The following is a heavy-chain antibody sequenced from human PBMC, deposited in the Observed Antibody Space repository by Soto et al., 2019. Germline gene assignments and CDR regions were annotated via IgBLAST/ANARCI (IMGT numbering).Heavy chain of an antibody. CDR1: GGSISSGGYS. V-gene: IGHV4-30-2*01. CDR2: IYHSGST. J-gene: IGHJ3*02. D-gene: IGHD2-2*02. CDR3: ARHIVVVPAAIQRDAFDI. Sequence: SETLSLTCAVSGGSISSGGYSWSWIRQPPGKGLEWIGYIYHSGSTYYNPSLKSRVTISVDRSKNQFSLKLSSVTAADTAVYYCARHIVVVPAAIQRDAFDIWGQGTMVTVSS.